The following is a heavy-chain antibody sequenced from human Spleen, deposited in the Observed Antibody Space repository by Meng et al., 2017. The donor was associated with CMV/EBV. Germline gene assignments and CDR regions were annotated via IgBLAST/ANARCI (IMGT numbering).Heavy chain of an antibody. D-gene: IGHD3-9*01. V-gene: IGHV1-8*02. CDR2: MNPNSGNT. CDR1: GYTFSTYD. Sequence: QVQLVQSGAEVKKPGASVKVSCKASGYTFSTYDVTWVRQAPGQGLEWMGWMNPNSGNTGYAQKFQGRVTMTRNTSISTAYMELSSLRSEDTAVYYCAGFDPGWFDPWGQGTLVTVSS. CDR3: AGFDPGWFDP. J-gene: IGHJ5*02.